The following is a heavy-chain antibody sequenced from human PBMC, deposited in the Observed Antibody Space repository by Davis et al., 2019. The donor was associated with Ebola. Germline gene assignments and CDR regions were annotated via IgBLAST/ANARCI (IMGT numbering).Heavy chain of an antibody. V-gene: IGHV5-51*01. J-gene: IGHJ4*02. CDR2: IYPGDSDT. Sequence: KVSCKGSGYRFTSYWIGWVRQMPGKGLEWMGIIYPGDSDTRYSPSFQGQVTISADKSISTAYLQWSSLKASDTAMYYCARGSASSGLYPDAFDYWGQGTLVTVSS. CDR1: GYRFTSYW. D-gene: IGHD6-19*01. CDR3: ARGSASSGLYPDAFDY.